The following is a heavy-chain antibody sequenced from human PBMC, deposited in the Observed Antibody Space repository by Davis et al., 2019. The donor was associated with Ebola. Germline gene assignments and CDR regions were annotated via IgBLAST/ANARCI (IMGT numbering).Heavy chain of an antibody. J-gene: IGHJ4*02. CDR3: ARGTDGYNPGGYFDS. V-gene: IGHV5-51*01. CDR2: IYPGDSDS. CDR1: GYSFTSYW. D-gene: IGHD5-24*01. Sequence: KVSCKGSGYSFTSYWIGWVRQMPGKGLEWMGIIYPGDSDSRYNPSFQGQVTISADKSISTAYLQWSSLKASDTAMYYCARGTDGYNPGGYFDSWGQGTLVTVSS.